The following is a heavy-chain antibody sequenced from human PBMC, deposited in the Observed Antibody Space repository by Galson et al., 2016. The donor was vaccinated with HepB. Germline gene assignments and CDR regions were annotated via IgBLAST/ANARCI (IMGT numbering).Heavy chain of an antibody. J-gene: IGHJ5*02. CDR1: GYVFTDYY. D-gene: IGHD4-17*01. V-gene: IGHV1-46*01. Sequence: SVKVSCKASGYVFTDYYIHWVRQAPGQGLEWVGTIYTSADTSSYARKFQGRVTLTRDTSTSTACMELSSLKSDDTAVYYCAREHHGDQWFDPWGQGSLVTVSS. CDR2: IYTSADTS. CDR3: AREHHGDQWFDP.